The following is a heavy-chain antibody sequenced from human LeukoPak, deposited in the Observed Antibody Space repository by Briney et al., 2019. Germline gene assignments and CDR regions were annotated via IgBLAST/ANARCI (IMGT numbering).Heavy chain of an antibody. Sequence: PSETLSLTCSVSGDSISNNNWSWAWIRQLPGKGLEWIGTMPFDEKVSDNEIPSYNPSLKGRATISAEKSKNQLSLKVKSVTAADTASYYCAALTLTRVAERGCFVDWGQGTLVIVSS. V-gene: IGHV4-39*01. J-gene: IGHJ4*02. CDR2: MPFDEKVSDNEIP. CDR3: AALTLTRVAERGCFVD. D-gene: IGHD4-11*01. CDR1: GDSISNNNWS.